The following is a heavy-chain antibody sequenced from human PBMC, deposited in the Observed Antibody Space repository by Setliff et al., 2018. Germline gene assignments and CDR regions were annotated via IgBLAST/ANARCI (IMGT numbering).Heavy chain of an antibody. V-gene: IGHV1-18*01. J-gene: IGHJ3*02. Sequence: ASVKVSCKASGYTFTSFGISWVRQAPGQGLEWMGWISPYNGNTNYAQKLQDRVTMTTDTSTSTAYMELRSMRSDDTAVYYCAGGAFYYDSSDAAFDNWGQGTMVTVSS. CDR1: GYTFTSFG. CDR2: ISPYNGNT. D-gene: IGHD3-22*01. CDR3: AGGAFYYDSSDAAFDN.